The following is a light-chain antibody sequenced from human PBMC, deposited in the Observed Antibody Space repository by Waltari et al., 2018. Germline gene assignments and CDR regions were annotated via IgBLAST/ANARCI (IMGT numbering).Light chain of an antibody. CDR1: SSNIGRNY. CDR2: RDK. V-gene: IGLV1-47*03. CDR3: SAWDDSLGGPV. Sequence: QSVLTQPPSASGTPGQRVTISCSGSSSNIGRNYVYWYQQLPGTAPKLLIYRDKQRPSGVPDRFSGSKSGTSTALAISGLWAEDEADYYCSAWDDSLGGPVFGGGTKLTVL. J-gene: IGLJ2*01.